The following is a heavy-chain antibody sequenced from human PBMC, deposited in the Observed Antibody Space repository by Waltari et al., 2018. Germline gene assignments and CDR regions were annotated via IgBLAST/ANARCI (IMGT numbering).Heavy chain of an antibody. V-gene: IGHV3-48*03. D-gene: IGHD3-10*01. CDR3: ARDQTMVRGVKGFLRYYGMDV. Sequence: EVQLVESGGGLVQPGGSLRHSCSASGFTFSSYEMNWVRQAPGKGLEWVSYISSSGSTIYYADSVKGRFTISRDNAKNSLYLQMNSLRAEDTAVYYCARDQTMVRGVKGFLRYYGMDVWDQGP. CDR1: GFTFSSYE. CDR2: ISSSGSTI. J-gene: IGHJ6*02.